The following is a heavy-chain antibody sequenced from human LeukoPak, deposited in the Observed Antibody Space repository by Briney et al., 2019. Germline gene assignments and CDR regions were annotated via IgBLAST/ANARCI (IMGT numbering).Heavy chain of an antibody. CDR1: GGSISSGGYY. J-gene: IGHJ4*02. Sequence: SETLSLTCTVSGGSISSGGYYWSWIRQPPGKGLEWIGCIYHSGSTYYNPSLKSRVTISVDRSKNQFSLKLSSVTAADTAVYYCARNRYYFDYWGQGTLVTVSS. CDR2: IYHSGST. V-gene: IGHV4-30-2*01. CDR3: ARNRYYFDY. D-gene: IGHD1-14*01.